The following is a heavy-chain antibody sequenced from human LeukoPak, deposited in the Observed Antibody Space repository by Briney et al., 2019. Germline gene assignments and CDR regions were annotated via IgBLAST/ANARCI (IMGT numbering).Heavy chain of an antibody. Sequence: PGGSLRLSCVASGFNYNTYWMSRVRQAPGKGLEWVANIKQDGSEKNYVDSVKGRFTISRDNAKNSLYLQMNSLRAEDTAIYYCTRDYRGTFDYWGQGTLVTVSS. J-gene: IGHJ4*02. V-gene: IGHV3-7*03. D-gene: IGHD1-26*01. CDR1: GFNYNTYW. CDR2: IKQDGSEK. CDR3: TRDYRGTFDY.